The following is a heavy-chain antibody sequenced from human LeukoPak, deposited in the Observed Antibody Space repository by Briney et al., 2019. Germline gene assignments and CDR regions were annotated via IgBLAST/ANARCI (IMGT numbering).Heavy chain of an antibody. J-gene: IGHJ4*02. CDR3: ARGGDGYNYVDY. CDR2: IFFSGTT. Sequence: KPSETLSLTCTVSAPSIVRYYSSWIRHPPRKRLEWIAYIFFSGTTKYNPSLESRVTISVDTSKNQFSLDLTSVTAADTALYYCARGGDGYNYVDYWGPGTLVTVSS. CDR1: APSIVRYY. V-gene: IGHV4-59*01. D-gene: IGHD5-24*01.